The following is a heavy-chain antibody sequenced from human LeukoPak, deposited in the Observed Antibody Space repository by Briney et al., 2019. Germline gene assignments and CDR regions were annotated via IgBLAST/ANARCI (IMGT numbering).Heavy chain of an antibody. D-gene: IGHD4-17*01. CDR1: GYSITSGYY. Sequence: SETLSLTCTVSGYSITSGYYWGWIRQPPGKGLEWIGSIYHSGSTYYNASLKSRVTISVDTSKNQFSLKLSSVTAADTAVYYCARHPYDYGDHYYFYYYMDVWGKGTTVTVSS. J-gene: IGHJ6*03. CDR3: ARHPYDYGDHYYFYYYMDV. V-gene: IGHV4-38-2*02. CDR2: IYHSGST.